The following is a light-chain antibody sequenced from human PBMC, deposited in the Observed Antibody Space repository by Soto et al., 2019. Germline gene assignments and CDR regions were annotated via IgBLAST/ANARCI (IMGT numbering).Light chain of an antibody. CDR1: STDFVSYNR. V-gene: IGLV2-18*01. CDR3: SLYTSENAYV. Sequence: QSSLTEPPSVSVSAGQSVTISCTGTSTDFVSYNRVSWYQQPPGTAPKLMIYEVSKRPSGVPDRFSGSKSGNAASLTISGLQAADEADYYCSLYTSENAYVFGTGTKVTVL. CDR2: EVS. J-gene: IGLJ1*01.